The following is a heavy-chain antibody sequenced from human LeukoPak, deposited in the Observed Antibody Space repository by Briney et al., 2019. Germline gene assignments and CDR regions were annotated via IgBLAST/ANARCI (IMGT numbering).Heavy chain of an antibody. V-gene: IGHV3-66*01. CDR3: VRGYCSAASCYFSSSYNWFDP. Sequence: LSGGSLRLSCAASGFTVSSNYMSCVRQAPEKGLEWVSIIYSGGSTYYADSVKGRFTISRDNSKNTLYLQMNSLRAEDTAVYYCVRGYCSAASCYFSSSYNWFDPWGQGTLVTVSS. D-gene: IGHD2-2*01. J-gene: IGHJ5*02. CDR1: GFTVSSNY. CDR2: IYSGGST.